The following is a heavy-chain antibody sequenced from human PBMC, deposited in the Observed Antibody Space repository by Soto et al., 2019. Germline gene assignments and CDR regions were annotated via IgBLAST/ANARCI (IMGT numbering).Heavy chain of an antibody. D-gene: IGHD5-18*01. V-gene: IGHV3-21*01. J-gene: IGHJ4*02. CDR2: ISSSSSYI. CDR3: ARGHPTAMATGH. Sequence: EVQLVESGGGLVKPGGSLRLSCAASGFTFSSYSMNWFRQAPGKGLEWVSSISSSSSYIYYADSVKGRFTISRDNAKNSLYLQMNSLRAEDTAVYYCARGHPTAMATGHWGQGTLVTVSS. CDR1: GFTFSSYS.